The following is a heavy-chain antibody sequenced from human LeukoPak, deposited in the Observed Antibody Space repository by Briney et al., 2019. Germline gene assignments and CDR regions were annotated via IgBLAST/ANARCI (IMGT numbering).Heavy chain of an antibody. CDR2: ISGSGGDT. V-gene: IGHV3-23*01. CDR3: AKDRVVRGVMGAGGY. J-gene: IGHJ4*02. CDR1: GFTFSSYW. D-gene: IGHD3-10*01. Sequence: GGSLRLSCAASGFTFSSYWMSWVRQAPGKGLEWVSAISGSGGDTYYADSVKGRFTISRDNSKNTLYLQMNSLRAEDTAVYYCAKDRVVRGVMGAGGYWGQGTLVTVSS.